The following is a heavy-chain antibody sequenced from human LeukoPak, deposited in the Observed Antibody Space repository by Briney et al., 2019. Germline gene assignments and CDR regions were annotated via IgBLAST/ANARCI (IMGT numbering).Heavy chain of an antibody. CDR3: AREKYSSCPFRY. CDR2: ISSSGSTI. Sequence: GGSLRLSCAASGFTFSSYEMNWVRQAPGKGLEWVSYISSSGSTIYYADSVKGRFTISRDNAKNSLYLQMNSLRAEGTAVYYCAREKYSSCPFRYRGQGTLVTVSS. CDR1: GFTFSSYE. D-gene: IGHD6-6*01. J-gene: IGHJ4*02. V-gene: IGHV3-48*03.